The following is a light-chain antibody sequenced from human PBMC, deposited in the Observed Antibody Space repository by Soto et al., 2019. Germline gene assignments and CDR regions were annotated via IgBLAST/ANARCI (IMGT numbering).Light chain of an antibody. CDR3: TVWDDSLRARL. CDR2: RNN. Sequence: QSVLTQPPSASGTPGQRVTISCSGSSSNIGSNFVYWYQQLPGTAPRLLIYRNNKRPSGIPDRFSGSKSGTSASLAISALRSGDEADYYCTVWDDSLRARLFGGGTKLTVL. CDR1: SSNIGSNF. J-gene: IGLJ2*01. V-gene: IGLV1-47*01.